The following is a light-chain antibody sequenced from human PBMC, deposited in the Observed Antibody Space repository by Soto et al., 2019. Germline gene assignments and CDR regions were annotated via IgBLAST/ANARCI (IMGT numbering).Light chain of an antibody. V-gene: IGKV3-20*01. J-gene: IGKJ1*01. CDR1: QSVSSSY. CDR2: GAS. CDR3: QQYGSSRP. Sequence: EIVLTQSPGTLSLSPGERATLSCRASQSVSSSYLAWYQQKPGQAPRLLIYGASSRATGIPDRFSGSGSGTDFTLTNSRLEPEDAAVYYCQQYGSSRPFGQGTKVEIK.